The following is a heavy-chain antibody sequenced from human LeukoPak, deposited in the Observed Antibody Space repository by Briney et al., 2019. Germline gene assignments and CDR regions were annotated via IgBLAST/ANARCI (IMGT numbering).Heavy chain of an antibody. Sequence: GGSLRLSCAASGFTFSSYWMSWARQAPGKGLEWVANIKQDGREKYYVDSVKGRFTISRDNAKNSLYLQMNSLRAEDTAVYYCSRDAPLLEPVLVYIWGQGTMVTVSS. CDR1: GFTFSSYW. CDR2: IKQDGREK. D-gene: IGHD3-3*01. V-gene: IGHV3-7*01. J-gene: IGHJ3*02. CDR3: SRDAPLLEPVLVYI.